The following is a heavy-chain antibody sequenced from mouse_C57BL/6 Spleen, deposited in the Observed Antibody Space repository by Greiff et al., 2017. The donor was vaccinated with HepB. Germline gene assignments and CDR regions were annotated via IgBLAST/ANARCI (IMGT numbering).Heavy chain of an antibody. Sequence: QVQLQQPGTELVKPGASVKLSCKASGYTFTSYWMHWVKQRPGQGLEWIGNINPSNGGTNYNEKFKSKATLTVDKSSSTAYMQRSSLTSEDSAVYYCARSGQLRLPVAYWGQGTLVTVSA. CDR1: GYTFTSYW. D-gene: IGHD3-2*02. V-gene: IGHV1-53*01. CDR2: INPSNGGT. CDR3: ARSGQLRLPVAY. J-gene: IGHJ3*01.